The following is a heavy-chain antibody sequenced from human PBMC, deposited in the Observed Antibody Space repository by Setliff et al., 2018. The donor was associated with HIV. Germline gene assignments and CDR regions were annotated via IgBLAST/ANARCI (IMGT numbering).Heavy chain of an antibody. D-gene: IGHD1-26*01. CDR3: AKPGRVGSTPGDAFDI. CDR1: GFTFDDYA. Sequence: PGGSLRLSCAASGFTFDDYAMHWVRQPPGRGLEWVSLISWDGSSTYYRDSVKGRFTVSRDNSKNTLYLQMNSLRAEDTAVNFCAKPGRVGSTPGDAFDIWGQGTMVTVS. J-gene: IGHJ3*02. V-gene: IGHV3-43D*04. CDR2: ISWDGSST.